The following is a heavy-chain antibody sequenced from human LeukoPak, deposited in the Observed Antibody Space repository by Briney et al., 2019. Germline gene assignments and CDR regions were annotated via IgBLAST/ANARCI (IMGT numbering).Heavy chain of an antibody. V-gene: IGHV3-74*01. D-gene: IGHD1-14*01. J-gene: IGHJ4*02. CDR2: INGDRTSA. CDR3: ATETNGRHYDY. Sequence: GGSLRLSCAASGFTLRNYWMHWVRQTPGKGLLWVSRINGDRTSATYAGSVKGRFTISRDNAKNTLYLQMNSLRAEDTAVYYCATETNGRHYDYWGQGTLLTVSS. CDR1: GFTLRNYW.